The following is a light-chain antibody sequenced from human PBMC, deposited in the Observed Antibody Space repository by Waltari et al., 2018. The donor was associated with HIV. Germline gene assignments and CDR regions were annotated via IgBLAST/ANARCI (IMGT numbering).Light chain of an antibody. CDR3: VAWDDSLSGYV. CDR2: RDY. CDR1: NSNVGSKP. V-gene: IGLV1-47*01. Sequence: QSVLTQPPSASGTLGQRVTISCPGSNSNVGSKPVYWFQQVPGPAPKLLIYRDYQWRSGIPDRFAGSKSGASASLTISGLRSEDEADYYCVAWDDSLSGYVFGTGTKVSVL. J-gene: IGLJ1*01.